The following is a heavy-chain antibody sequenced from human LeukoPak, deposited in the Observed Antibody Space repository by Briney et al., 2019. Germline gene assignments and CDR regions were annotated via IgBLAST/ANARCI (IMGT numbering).Heavy chain of an antibody. D-gene: IGHD3-22*01. V-gene: IGHV4-59*12. CDR2: VYNSGNT. CDR3: ARGLITYYYDSSGSPELFFDY. J-gene: IGHJ4*02. CDR1: GGSISIYY. Sequence: SETLSLTCTVSGGSISIYYWSWVRQPPGKGLEWMGYVYNSGNTDYNPSLKSRVTISADTSKNQFSLKLSSVTAADTAVYYCARGLITYYYDSSGSPELFFDYWGQGTLVTVSS.